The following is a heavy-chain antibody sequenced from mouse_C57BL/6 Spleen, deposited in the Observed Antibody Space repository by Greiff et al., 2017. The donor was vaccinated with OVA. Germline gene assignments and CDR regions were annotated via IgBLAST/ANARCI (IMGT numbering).Heavy chain of an antibody. V-gene: IGHV5-17*01. D-gene: IGHD2-2*01. J-gene: IGHJ4*01. CDR3: ANGYDVYYYAMDY. Sequence: EVMLVESGGGLVKPGGSLKLSCAASGFTFSDYGMHWVRQAPEKGLEWVAYISSGSSTIYYEDTVKGRFTISRDNAKNTLFLQMTSLRSEDTAMYYCANGYDVYYYAMDYWGQGTSVTVSS. CDR1: GFTFSDYG. CDR2: ISSGSSTI.